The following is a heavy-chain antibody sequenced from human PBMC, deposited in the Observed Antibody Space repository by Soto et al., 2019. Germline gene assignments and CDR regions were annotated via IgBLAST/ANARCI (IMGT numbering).Heavy chain of an antibody. V-gene: IGHV3-30*18. J-gene: IGHJ6*02. CDR2: ISYDGSNK. Sequence: QVQLVESGGGVVQPGRSLRLSCAASGFTFSSYGMHWVRQAPGKGLEWVAVISYDGSNKYYADSVMGRFTISRDNSKNTLYLQMNSLRAEDTAVYYCAKVSRYYYGSGSYYIGSGMDVWGQGTTVTVSS. CDR3: AKVSRYYYGSGSYYIGSGMDV. D-gene: IGHD3-10*01. CDR1: GFTFSSYG.